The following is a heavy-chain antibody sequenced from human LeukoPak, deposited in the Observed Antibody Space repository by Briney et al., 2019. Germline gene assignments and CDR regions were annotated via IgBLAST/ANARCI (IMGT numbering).Heavy chain of an antibody. J-gene: IGHJ4*02. V-gene: IGHV4-59*08. D-gene: IGHD6-6*01. CDR1: GGSISSYY. Sequence: PSETLSLTCTVSGGSISSYYWSWIRQPPGKGLEWIGYIYYSGSTNYNPSLESRVTISVDTSKNQFSLKLSSVTAADTAVYYCARLTAARGHDYWGQGTLVTVSS. CDR3: ARLTAARGHDY. CDR2: IYYSGST.